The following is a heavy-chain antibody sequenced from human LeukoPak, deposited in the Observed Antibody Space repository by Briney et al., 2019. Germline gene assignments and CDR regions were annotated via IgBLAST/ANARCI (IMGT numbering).Heavy chain of an antibody. J-gene: IGHJ3*02. V-gene: IGHV4-34*01. CDR2: SNHSGST. Sequence: SETLSLTCAVYGGSFSGYYWSWIRQPPGKGLEWIGESNHSGSTNYNPSLKSRVAISLDTSKNQFSLKLSSLTAADTSVYYCARGFDLDAFDIWAQGTMVTVSS. CDR1: GGSFSGYY. CDR3: ARGFDLDAFDI. D-gene: IGHD3/OR15-3a*01.